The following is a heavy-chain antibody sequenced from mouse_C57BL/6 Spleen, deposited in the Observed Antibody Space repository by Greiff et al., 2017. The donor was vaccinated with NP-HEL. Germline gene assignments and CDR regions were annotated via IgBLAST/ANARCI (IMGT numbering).Heavy chain of an antibody. CDR3: AREEDTTPYYYAMDY. CDR1: GYAFSSYW. CDR2: IYPGDGDT. Sequence: VQLQQSGAELVKPGASVKISCKASGYAFSSYWMNWVKQRPGKGLEWIGQIYPGDGDTNYNGKFKGKATLTADKSSSTAYMQLSSLTSEDSAVYFCAREEDTTPYYYAMDYWGQGTSVTVSS. J-gene: IGHJ4*01. D-gene: IGHD1-1*01. V-gene: IGHV1-80*01.